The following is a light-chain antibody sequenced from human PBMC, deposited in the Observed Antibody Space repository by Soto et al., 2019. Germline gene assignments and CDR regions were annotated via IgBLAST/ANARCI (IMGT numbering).Light chain of an antibody. V-gene: IGLV1-40*01. CDR2: ANN. CDR3: QSYDSSRSPLYV. J-gene: IGLJ1*01. CDR1: SSNIGAGYD. Sequence: QSVLTQPTSVSGAPGQRVSISCTGSSSNIGAGYDVHWYQHLPGTAPKLLIYANNNRPSGVPDRFSGSKSGTSASLAITGLQAEDEADYYCQSYDSSRSPLYVFGTGTKSPS.